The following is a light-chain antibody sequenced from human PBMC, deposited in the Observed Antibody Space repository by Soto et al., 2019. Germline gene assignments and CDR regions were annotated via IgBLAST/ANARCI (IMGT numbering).Light chain of an antibody. CDR3: QQYDKRPPP. Sequence: DLQMTQSPSSLSASVGDRVTITCQASQDISNYLNWYQQKPGKAPMLLIYDASNLETGVPSRFSGSGSGTDFTFTISSLQPEDISTYYCQQYDKRPPPFGGGTKVEIK. CDR2: DAS. J-gene: IGKJ4*01. CDR1: QDISNY. V-gene: IGKV1-33*01.